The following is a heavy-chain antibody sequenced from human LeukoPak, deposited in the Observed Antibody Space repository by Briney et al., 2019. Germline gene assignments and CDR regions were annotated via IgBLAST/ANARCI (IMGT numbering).Heavy chain of an antibody. D-gene: IGHD3-10*01. V-gene: IGHV3-73*01. CDR1: GFTFSGSA. Sequence: GGSLRLSCAASGFTFSGSAMDWVSQASGKGLEWVGRITSKANSYATAYAASVKGRFTISRDDSKNTAYLQMNSLKTEDTAVYYCATREAGVITFFDCWGQGTLVTVSS. J-gene: IGHJ4*02. CDR3: ATREAGVITFFDC. CDR2: ITSKANSYAT.